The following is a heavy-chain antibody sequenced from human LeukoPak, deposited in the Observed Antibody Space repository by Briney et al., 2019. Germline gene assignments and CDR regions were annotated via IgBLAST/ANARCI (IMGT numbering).Heavy chain of an antibody. J-gene: IGHJ4*02. Sequence: PGGSLRLSCAASGFTFSSYAMGWVRQAPGKGLEWVSAISGSGGSTYYADFVKGRFTISRDNSKNTLYLQMNSLRAEDTAVYYCAKWAIVVVPAAKAVDYWGQGTLVTVSS. CDR3: AKWAIVVVPAAKAVDY. CDR1: GFTFSSYA. V-gene: IGHV3-23*01. D-gene: IGHD2-2*01. CDR2: ISGSGGST.